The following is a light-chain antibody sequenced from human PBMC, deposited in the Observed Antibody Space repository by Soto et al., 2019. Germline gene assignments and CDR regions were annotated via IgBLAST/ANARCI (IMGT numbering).Light chain of an antibody. J-gene: IGLJ2*01. V-gene: IGLV2-14*03. CDR3: TSYTTTSTVV. CDR2: DVS. CDR1: NSDVGGYNY. Sequence: QSVLTQPASVSGSPGQSITISCTGTNSDVGGYNYVSWYQQHPGKAPKLLIYDVSSRPSGLSNRFSGSKSGNTASLIISGLQAEDEADYYCTSYTTTSTVVFGGGTKLTVL.